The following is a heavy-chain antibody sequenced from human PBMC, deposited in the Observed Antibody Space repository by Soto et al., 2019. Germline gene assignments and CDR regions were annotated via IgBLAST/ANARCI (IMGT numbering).Heavy chain of an antibody. J-gene: IGHJ5*02. D-gene: IGHD2-2*01. CDR3: ARGSVVVPAAPAYWFDP. V-gene: IGHV4-30-4*01. Sequence: SLTCTVYEGSINSGDYYWSWIRQSPGKGLEWIGYIYYSGSTYYNPSLQSRVTISLDTSEGQFSLKLNFVTAADTAVYYCARGSVVVPAAPAYWFDPWGQGTLVTVSS. CDR2: IYYSGST. CDR1: EGSINSGDYY.